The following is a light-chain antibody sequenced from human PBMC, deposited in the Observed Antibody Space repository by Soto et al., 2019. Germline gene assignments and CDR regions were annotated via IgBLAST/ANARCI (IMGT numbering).Light chain of an antibody. Sequence: DIQMTQSPSALSASFLDRVTITCQASQDISDVLNWYQQQPGKAPKVLIYDASKLQTGVPSRFSGRGSGKDFTFTISSLQPDDSGTYYCQQFYDLPITFGQGTRLEI. CDR3: QQFYDLPIT. CDR1: QDISDV. CDR2: DAS. J-gene: IGKJ5*01. V-gene: IGKV1-33*01.